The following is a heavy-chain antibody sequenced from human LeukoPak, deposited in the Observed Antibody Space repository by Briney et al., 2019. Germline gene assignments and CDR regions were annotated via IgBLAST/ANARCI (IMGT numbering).Heavy chain of an antibody. CDR1: GFTVSINS. J-gene: IGHJ4*02. CDR3: AKDRGALRYFDWPGDY. CDR2: IYSGGNT. V-gene: IGHV3-66*01. Sequence: PGGSLRLSCTDSGFTVSINSMSWVRQAPGKGLEWVSFIYSGGNTHYSDSVKGRFTISRDNSKNTLYLQMNSLRAEDTAVYYCAKDRGALRYFDWPGDYWGQGTLVTVSS. D-gene: IGHD3-9*01.